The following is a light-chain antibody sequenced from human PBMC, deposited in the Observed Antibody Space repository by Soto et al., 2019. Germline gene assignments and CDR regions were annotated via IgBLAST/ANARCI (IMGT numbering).Light chain of an antibody. CDR2: DAS. CDR1: QDIAKN. CDR3: QQYDNLLPIT. J-gene: IGKJ5*01. V-gene: IGKV1-33*01. Sequence: IQMTQSPSSLSASVGDRVTITCQASQDIAKNLNWYQQKPGKAPKLLIYDASSLKTGVPSRFSGSGSATHFTITIGSLQSEYIASYYRQQYDNLLPITFGQGTRLEIK.